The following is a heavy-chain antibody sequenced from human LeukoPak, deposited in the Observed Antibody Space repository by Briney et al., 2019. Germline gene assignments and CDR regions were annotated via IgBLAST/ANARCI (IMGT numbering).Heavy chain of an antibody. V-gene: IGHV4-38-2*01. CDR1: GYSISSGYY. Sequence: SETLSLTCAVSGYSISSGYYWGWIRQPPGKGLEWIGSIYHSGSTYYNPSLKSRVTILVDTSKNQFSLKLSSVAAADAAVYYWARGGLTDHFDYWGQGTLVTVSS. CDR2: IYHSGST. CDR3: ARGGLTDHFDY. D-gene: IGHD4/OR15-4a*01. J-gene: IGHJ4*02.